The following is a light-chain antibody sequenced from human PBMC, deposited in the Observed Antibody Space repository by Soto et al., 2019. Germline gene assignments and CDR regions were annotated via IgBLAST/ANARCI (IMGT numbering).Light chain of an antibody. CDR2: EGN. J-gene: IGLJ2*01. CDR1: SGSIASNY. V-gene: IGLV6-57*04. CDR3: QSYAISTVV. Sequence: NFMLTQPPSVSESPGKTVTISCTRSSGSIASNYVQWYQQLPGSVPTTVIYEGNQRPSGVPDRFSGSTDGSSNSASLSISGLQTEADADYYCQSYAISTVVFGGGTKLTVL.